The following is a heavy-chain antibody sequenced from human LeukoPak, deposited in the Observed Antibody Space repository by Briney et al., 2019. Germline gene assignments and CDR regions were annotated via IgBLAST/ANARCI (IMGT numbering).Heavy chain of an antibody. CDR3: ARDQSSGGRWLDY. CDR1: GFTFSSYA. J-gene: IGHJ4*02. V-gene: IGHV3-30-3*01. D-gene: IGHD2-15*01. Sequence: GGSLRLSCAASGFTFSSYAMTWVRQAPGKGLDWVAVISYDRSKTYYADSVKGRFTISRDNSKNTVYLQMSSLSTEDTAMYYCARDQSSGGRWLDYWGRGTLVTVSS. CDR2: ISYDRSKT.